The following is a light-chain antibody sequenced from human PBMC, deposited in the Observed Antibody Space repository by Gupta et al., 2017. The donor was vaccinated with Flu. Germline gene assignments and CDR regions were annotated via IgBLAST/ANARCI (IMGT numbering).Light chain of an antibody. CDR1: QGISHA. CDR3: QQVYPYPVT. CDR2: AES. J-gene: IGKJ4*01. Sequence: PSFLSASDGARVAITGRASQGISHALAWYQQKPGEGPNILIYAESTLHTAVPSRFSGSGSGTEFTLTISSLQPEDFGIYYCQQVYPYPVTFGGGTKVEVK. V-gene: IGKV1-9*01.